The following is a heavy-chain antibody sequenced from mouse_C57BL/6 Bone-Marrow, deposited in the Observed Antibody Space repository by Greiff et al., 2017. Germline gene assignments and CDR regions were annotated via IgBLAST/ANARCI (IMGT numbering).Heavy chain of an antibody. Sequence: EVMLVESGGDLVKPGGSLKLSCAASGFTFSSSGLSWVRQTPDKRLEWVGTVSSGGSYTYYPASVKGRFTICKDNAKHTLYLQMSSLKAEDTAMYYGARQGGVTTFAFWGPGTLVTVSA. J-gene: IGHJ3*01. CDR3: ARQGGVTTFAF. V-gene: IGHV5-6*01. D-gene: IGHD2-2*01. CDR2: VSSGGSYT. CDR1: GFTFSSSG.